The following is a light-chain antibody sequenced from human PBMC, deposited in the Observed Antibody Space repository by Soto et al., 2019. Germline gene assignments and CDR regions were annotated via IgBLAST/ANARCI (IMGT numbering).Light chain of an antibody. J-gene: IGKJ5*01. CDR3: QQYYSTIT. CDR1: HTVLYTSNNKNY. Sequence: DIVMTQSPDSLAVSLGERATINCKSSHTVLYTSNNKNYLAWYQPKPGPPPRLLIYWASTRESGVPARFRGRGSGTDFTRTISSLQAEDVAVYYCQQYYSTITVGEGTRLEIK. V-gene: IGKV4-1*01. CDR2: WAS.